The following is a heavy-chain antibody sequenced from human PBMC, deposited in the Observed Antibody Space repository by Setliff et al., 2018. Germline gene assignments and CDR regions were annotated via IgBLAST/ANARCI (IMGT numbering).Heavy chain of an antibody. CDR1: GGSISNYY. J-gene: IGHJ4*02. D-gene: IGHD2-15*01. CDR3: ARDLRYCSGGTCYSAFDF. Sequence: SETLSLTCTVSGGSISNYYWSWIRQPPGKGLKWIGYIYGSGSTNYNPSLKSRVTISVDMSKNQLSLKLSSVTAADTAVYYCARDLRYCSGGTCYSAFDFWGQGTLVTVSS. V-gene: IGHV4-59*01. CDR2: IYGSGST.